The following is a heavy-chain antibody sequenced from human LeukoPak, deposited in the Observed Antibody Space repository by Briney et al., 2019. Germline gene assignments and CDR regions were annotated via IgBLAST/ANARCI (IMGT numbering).Heavy chain of an antibody. CDR3: ARDRERFSYGSRPFDY. Sequence: ASVKVSCKASGYTFTSYGISWVRQAPGQGLEWMGWISAYNGNTNYAQKLQGRVTMTTDTSTSTAYMELGSLRSDDTAVYYCARDRERFSYGSRPFDYWGQGTLVTVSS. J-gene: IGHJ4*02. CDR2: ISAYNGNT. D-gene: IGHD5-18*01. CDR1: GYTFTSYG. V-gene: IGHV1-18*01.